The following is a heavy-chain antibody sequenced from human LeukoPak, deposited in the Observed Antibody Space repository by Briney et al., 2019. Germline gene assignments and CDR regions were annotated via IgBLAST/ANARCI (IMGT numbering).Heavy chain of an antibody. Sequence: AGESLRLSCVVSGFTFSNYAMTWVRQAPGKGLEWVSSIGGSGGDTHYADSVKGRFTISRDNFKNTLYLQMNSLRAEDTALYYCADWNYVHYWGQGTLVTVSS. D-gene: IGHD1-7*01. CDR3: ADWNYVHY. V-gene: IGHV3-23*01. CDR1: GFTFSNYA. CDR2: IGGSGGDT. J-gene: IGHJ4*02.